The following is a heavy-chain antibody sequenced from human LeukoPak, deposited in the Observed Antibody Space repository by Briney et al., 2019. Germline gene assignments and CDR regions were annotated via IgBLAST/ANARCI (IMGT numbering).Heavy chain of an antibody. D-gene: IGHD3/OR15-3a*01. CDR2: IDYSGST. Sequence: SETLSLTCTVSGGSISSSNYYWGWIRQPPGKGLEWIGSIDYSGSTYYNPSLKSRVTISLDTSKNQFSLKLSSVTAADTAVYYCARVDRYYYMDVWGKGTTVTVSS. CDR3: ARVDRYYYMDV. V-gene: IGHV4-39*07. CDR1: GGSISSSNYY. J-gene: IGHJ6*03.